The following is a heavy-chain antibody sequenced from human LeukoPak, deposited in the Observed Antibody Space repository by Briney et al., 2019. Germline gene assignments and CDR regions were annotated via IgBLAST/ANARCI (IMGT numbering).Heavy chain of an antibody. CDR2: ITYSGST. CDR1: GGSISSRGYY. CDR3: AREGFPFNAFDI. Sequence: PSETLSLTCTVSGGSISSRGYYWGWIRQPPGKGLEWIGTITYSGSTYFSPSLKSRVTISVDTSKNQFSLKLSSVTAADTAVYYCAREGFPFNAFDIWGQGTMVTVSS. V-gene: IGHV4-39*07. J-gene: IGHJ3*02. D-gene: IGHD3-10*01.